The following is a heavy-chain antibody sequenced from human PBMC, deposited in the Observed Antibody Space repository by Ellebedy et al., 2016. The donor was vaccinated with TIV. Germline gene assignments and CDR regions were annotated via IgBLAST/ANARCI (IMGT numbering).Heavy chain of an antibody. V-gene: IGHV4-30-2*01. D-gene: IGHD3-16*02. J-gene: IGHJ4*02. CDR2: IYHSGST. Sequence: MPSETLSLTCAVSGGSISSGGYSWSWIRQPPGKGLEWIGYIYHSGSTNYNPSLKSRVTISVDTSKNQFSLKLSSVTAADTAVYYCARRSFVMESVTLDYWGQGTLVTVSS. CDR1: GGSISSGGYS. CDR3: ARRSFVMESVTLDY.